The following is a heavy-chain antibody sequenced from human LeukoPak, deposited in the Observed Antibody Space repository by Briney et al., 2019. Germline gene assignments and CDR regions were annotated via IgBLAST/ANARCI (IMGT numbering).Heavy chain of an antibody. Sequence: SVKVSCKAYGGTFSSYAISWVRQAPGQGLEWMGGIIPIFGTANYAQKFQGRVTIPADESTSTAYMELSSLRSEDTAVYYCARDPYCSITSCYDLELNYYYGMDVWGQGTTVTVSS. CDR2: IIPIFGTA. CDR1: GGTFSSYA. J-gene: IGHJ6*02. CDR3: ARDPYCSITSCYDLELNYYYGMDV. V-gene: IGHV1-69*13. D-gene: IGHD2-2*01.